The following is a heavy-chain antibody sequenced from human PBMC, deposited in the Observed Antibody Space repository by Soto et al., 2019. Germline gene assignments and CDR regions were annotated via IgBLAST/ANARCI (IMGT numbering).Heavy chain of an antibody. V-gene: IGHV4-31*03. CDR1: GGSISSGGYY. CDR3: ARALGSCYSFGSCWFDP. D-gene: IGHD2-15*01. Sequence: LSLTCTVSGGSISSGGYYWSWIRQHPGKGLEWIGYIYYSGSTYYNPSLKSRVTISVDTSKNQFSLKLSSVTAADTAVYYCARALGSCYSFGSCWFDPWGQGTLVTVSS. J-gene: IGHJ5*02. CDR2: IYYSGST.